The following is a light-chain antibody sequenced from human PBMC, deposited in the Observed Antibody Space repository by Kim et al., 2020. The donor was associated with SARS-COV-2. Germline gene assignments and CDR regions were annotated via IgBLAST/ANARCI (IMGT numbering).Light chain of an antibody. CDR3: MKGTHRPWT. V-gene: IGKV2-30*02. CDR2: KVS. CDR1: QSLVHSDGNTY. J-gene: IGKJ1*01. Sequence: DVVMTQSPLSLPVTLGQPASISCRSSQSLVHSDGNTYLNWFQQRPGQSPRRLIYKVSNRDSGVPDRFSGSGSGTDFTLKISRVEAEDVGVYYCMKGTHRPWTFGQATKV.